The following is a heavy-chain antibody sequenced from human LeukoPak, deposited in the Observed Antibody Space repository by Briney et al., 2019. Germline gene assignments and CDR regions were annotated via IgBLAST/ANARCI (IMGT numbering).Heavy chain of an antibody. CDR3: AKDMTGGSSSWYYFDY. V-gene: IGHV3-9*01. Sequence: GGSLRLSCAASGFTFDDYALHWVRQAPGKGLEWVSGISWNSGSIGHADSVKGRFTISRDNAKNSLYLQMNSLRAEDTALYYCAKDMTGGSSSWYYFDYWGQGTLVTVSS. D-gene: IGHD6-13*01. J-gene: IGHJ4*02. CDR2: ISWNSGSI. CDR1: GFTFDDYA.